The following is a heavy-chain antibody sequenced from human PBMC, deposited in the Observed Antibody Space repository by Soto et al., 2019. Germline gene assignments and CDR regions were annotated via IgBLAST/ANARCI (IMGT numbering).Heavy chain of an antibody. CDR1: GGTFSSYA. D-gene: IGHD2-21*02. J-gene: IGHJ6*02. V-gene: IGHV1-69*13. CDR2: IIPIFGTA. CDR3: ARSGPTGVTAIPSYYYYYGMDV. Sequence: ASVKVSCKASGGTFSSYAISWVRQAPGQGLEWMGGIIPIFGTANYAQKFQGRVTITADESTSTAYMELSSLRSEDTAVYYCARSGPTGVTAIPSYYYYYGMDVWGQGTTVTVSS.